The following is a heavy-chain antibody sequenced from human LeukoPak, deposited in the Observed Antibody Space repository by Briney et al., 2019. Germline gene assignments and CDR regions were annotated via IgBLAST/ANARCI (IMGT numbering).Heavy chain of an antibody. CDR2: ISAYNGNT. J-gene: IGHJ4*02. Sequence: ASVKVSCKASGYTFTSYGISWVRQAPGQGLEWMGWISAYNGNTNYAQKLQGRATMTTGTSTSTAYMELRSLRSDDTAVYYCATEVGATGNLDYWGQGTLVTVSS. V-gene: IGHV1-18*01. CDR3: ATEVGATGNLDY. CDR1: GYTFTSYG. D-gene: IGHD1-26*01.